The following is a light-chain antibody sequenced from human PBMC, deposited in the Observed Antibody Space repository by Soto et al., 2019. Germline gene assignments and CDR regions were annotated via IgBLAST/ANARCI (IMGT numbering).Light chain of an antibody. V-gene: IGKV3-15*01. CDR1: QGVSSN. CDR2: GAS. CDR3: QQYNNWPPWT. J-gene: IGKJ1*01. Sequence: EIVMTQSPATLSVPPGERASLSCRASQGVSSNLAGYPQKPGQAPRLLTYGASTRATGIPARFSGSGSGTEFTITISSLQSEDFAVYYCQQYNNWPPWTFGQGTKVEIK.